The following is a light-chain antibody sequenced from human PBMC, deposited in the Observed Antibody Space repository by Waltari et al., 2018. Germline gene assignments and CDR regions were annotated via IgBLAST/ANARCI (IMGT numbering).Light chain of an antibody. CDR1: SSDIGYDNF. V-gene: IGLV2-14*01. CDR2: EVN. CDR3: SSYTRSSTLYV. Sequence: QSALTQPASVSGSPGQSITISCTGTSSDIGYDNFVSWYQQHPGKVPKPLIYEVNKRPAGVSNLFAGSKSGDTASLTISGLQAEDEADYYCSSYTRSSTLYVFGTGTKVTVL. J-gene: IGLJ1*01.